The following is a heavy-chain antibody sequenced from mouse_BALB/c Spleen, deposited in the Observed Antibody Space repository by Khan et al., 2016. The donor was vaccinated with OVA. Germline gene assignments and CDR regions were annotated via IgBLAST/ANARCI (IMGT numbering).Heavy chain of an antibody. CDR2: INPTSGYT. D-gene: IGHD1-1*01. CDR3: TMGRIDD. V-gene: IGHV1-7*01. Sequence: VQLQESGAELAKPGASVKMSCKASGYTFTTYWMHWVKQRPGQGLEWIGYINPTSGYTDYNEKFKDRATLSADRSSSTAYMQLSSLKSEDSAVYYCTMGRIDDWGQGTTRTVSS. J-gene: IGHJ2*01. CDR1: GYTFTTYW.